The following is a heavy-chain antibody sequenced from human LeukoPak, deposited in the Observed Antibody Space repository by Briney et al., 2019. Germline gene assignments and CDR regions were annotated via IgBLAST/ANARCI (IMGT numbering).Heavy chain of an antibody. CDR2: IIPILGIA. J-gene: IGHJ5*02. D-gene: IGHD3-22*01. V-gene: IGHV1-69*04. Sequence: GASVKVSCKASGGTFSSYAISWVRQAPGQGLEWMGRIIPILGIANYAQKFQGRVTITADKSTSTAYMELSSLRSEDTAVNYCARIDYYDSSDNWFDPWGQGTLVTVSS. CDR1: GGTFSSYA. CDR3: ARIDYYDSSDNWFDP.